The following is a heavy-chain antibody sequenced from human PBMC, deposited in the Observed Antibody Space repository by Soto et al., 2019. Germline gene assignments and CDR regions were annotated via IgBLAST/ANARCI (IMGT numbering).Heavy chain of an antibody. CDR3: ARDSSALDY. V-gene: IGHV3-30-3*01. CDR1: GFTFSSYA. CDR2: ISYDGSNK. D-gene: IGHD6-6*01. J-gene: IGHJ4*02. Sequence: SGGSLRLSCAASGFTFSSYAMHWVRQAPGKGLEWVAVISYDGSNKYYADSVKGRFTISRDNSKNTLYLQMNSLRAEDTAVYYCARDSSALDYWGQGTLVTVSS.